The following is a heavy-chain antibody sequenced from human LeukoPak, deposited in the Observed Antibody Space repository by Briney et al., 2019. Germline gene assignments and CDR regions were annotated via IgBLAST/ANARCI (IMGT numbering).Heavy chain of an antibody. CDR3: AGLVGRYSSGLYYYYFDY. CDR2: MYLSGTT. J-gene: IGHJ4*02. Sequence: PSETLSLACTVSGDSINSLDLWSWVRQPPGKGLEWIGEMYLSGTTHSNPSVKSRVTISIDKSKNQFFLNLSSVTAADTAVYYCAGLVGRYSSGLYYYYFDYWGQGTLVTVSS. D-gene: IGHD3-22*01. CDR1: GDSINSLDL. V-gene: IGHV4-4*02.